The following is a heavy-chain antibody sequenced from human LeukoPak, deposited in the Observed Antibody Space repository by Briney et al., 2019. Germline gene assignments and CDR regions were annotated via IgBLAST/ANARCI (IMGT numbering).Heavy chain of an antibody. V-gene: IGHV4-4*07. CDR2: IYTSGST. CDR1: GGSINSYY. CDR3: ARDQEGPWFDP. J-gene: IGHJ5*02. Sequence: SETLSLTCTVSGGSINSYYWSWIRQPAGKGLEWIGRIYTSGSTNYNPSPKSRVTMSVGTSKNQFSLKLSSVTAADTAVYYCARDQEGPWFDPWGQGTLVTVSS.